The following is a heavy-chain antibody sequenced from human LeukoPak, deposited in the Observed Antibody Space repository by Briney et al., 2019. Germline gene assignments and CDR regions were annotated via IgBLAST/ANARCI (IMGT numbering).Heavy chain of an antibody. D-gene: IGHD5-18*01. CDR3: ARDTEGYTYGYYYYGMDV. CDR2: ISGDSGST. V-gene: IGHV3-43*02. Sequence: GGSLRLSCAASGFXFDDYAIHWVRQAPGKGLEWVSLISGDSGSTFYADSVKGRFTISRDNGKNSLYLQMNSLGSDDTALYYCARDTEGYTYGYYYYGMDVWGQGTTVTVSS. J-gene: IGHJ6*02. CDR1: GFXFDDYA.